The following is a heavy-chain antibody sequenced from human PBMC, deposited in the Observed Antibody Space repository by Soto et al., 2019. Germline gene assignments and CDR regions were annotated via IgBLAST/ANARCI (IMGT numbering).Heavy chain of an antibody. V-gene: IGHV3-30*18. CDR1: GFSFNSYG. J-gene: IGHJ4*02. CDR3: AKDILVSGGPYYLDY. D-gene: IGHD3-22*01. CDR2: ISHDENNI. Sequence: QVQLVESGGGVVQPGRSLRLSCAASGFSFNSYGMHWVRQAPGKGLEWVAVISHDENNIYYGDSVRGRFTISRDNSKKTLYLKMNSLRADDTAVYYCAKDILVSGGPYYLDYWGQGALVTVSS.